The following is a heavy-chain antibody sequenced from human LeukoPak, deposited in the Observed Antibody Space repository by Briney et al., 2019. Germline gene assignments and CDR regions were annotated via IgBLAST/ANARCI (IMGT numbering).Heavy chain of an antibody. J-gene: IGHJ4*02. CDR2: ISGSGGST. D-gene: IGHD3-9*01. Sequence: PGGSLRLSRAASGFTFSSYAMSWVRQAPGKGLEWVSAISGSGGSTYYADSVKGRFTISRDNSKNTLYLQMNSLRAEDTAVYYCAKDLLYYDILTGSYWGQGTLVIVSS. CDR3: AKDLLYYDILTGSY. CDR1: GFTFSSYA. V-gene: IGHV3-23*01.